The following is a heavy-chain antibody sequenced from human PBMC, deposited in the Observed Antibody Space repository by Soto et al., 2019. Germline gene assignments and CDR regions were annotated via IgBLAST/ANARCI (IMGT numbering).Heavy chain of an antibody. V-gene: IGHV3-30-3*01. CDR1: GFTFSSYA. CDR2: ISYDGSNK. CDR3: ASLGRGSDY. Sequence: QVQLVESGGGVVQPGRSLRLSCAASGFTFSSYAMHWVRQAPGKGLEWVAVISYDGSNKYYADSVKGRFTISRDNSKNQQYRQMNSLRAEDTAVYYCASLGRGSDYWGQGTLVTVSS. D-gene: IGHD3-10*01. J-gene: IGHJ4*02.